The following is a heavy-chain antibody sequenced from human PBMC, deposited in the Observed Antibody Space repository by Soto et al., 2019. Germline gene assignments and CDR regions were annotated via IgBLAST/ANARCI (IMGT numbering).Heavy chain of an antibody. J-gene: IGHJ4*02. CDR3: GRDLGPGHLYYFDY. D-gene: IGHD7-27*01. CDR1: GFTFSSYA. CDR2: ISYDGSNK. Sequence: GGSLRLSCAASGFTFSSYAMHWVRQAPGKGLEWVAVISYDGSNKYYADSVKGRFTISRDNSKNTLYLQMNSLRAEDAAVYYCGRDLGPGHLYYFDYWGQGTLVTVSS. V-gene: IGHV3-30-3*01.